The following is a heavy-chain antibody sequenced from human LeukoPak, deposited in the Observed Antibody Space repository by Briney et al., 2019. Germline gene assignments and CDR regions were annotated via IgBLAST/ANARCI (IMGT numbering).Heavy chain of an antibody. J-gene: IGHJ2*01. CDR3: ARRQWLANYRNWYFDL. CDR2: IDPSDSYT. Sequence: ESLRISCKGSGYSFTSYWISWGRRMPGKGVEWMGRIDPSDSYTNYSPSFQGHVTISADKSISTAYLQWSSLKASDTAMYYCARRQWLANYRNWYFDLWGRGTLVTVSS. CDR1: GYSFTSYW. D-gene: IGHD6-19*01. V-gene: IGHV5-10-1*01.